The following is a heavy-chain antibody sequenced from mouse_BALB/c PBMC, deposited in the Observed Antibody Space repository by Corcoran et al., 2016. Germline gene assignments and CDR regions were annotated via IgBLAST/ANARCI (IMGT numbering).Heavy chain of an antibody. CDR3: ARMKDYGYDGYAMDY. J-gene: IGHJ4*01. D-gene: IGHD2-2*01. CDR1: GFSLSTSGMG. Sequence: QVTLKESGPGILQPSQTLSLTCSFSGFSLSTSGMGVGWIRQPSGKGLEWLAHIWWDDDKHYNPALKSRLTISKDTSSNQVFLKIASVDTEDTATYYCARMKDYGYDGYAMDYWGQGTSVTVSS. CDR2: IWWDDDK. V-gene: IGHV8-8*01.